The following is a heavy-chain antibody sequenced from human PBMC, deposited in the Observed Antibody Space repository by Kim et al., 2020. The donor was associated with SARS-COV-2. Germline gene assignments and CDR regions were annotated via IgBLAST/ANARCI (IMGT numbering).Heavy chain of an antibody. CDR2: MNTNTGNP. CDR1: GYTFSSIA. J-gene: IGHJ2*01. V-gene: IGHV7-4-1*02. Sequence: SVKVSCKASGYTFSSIAMHWVRQAPGQGLEWMGWMNTNTGNPTYAQGFTGRFVFSLDTSVSTAYLQISSLRAEDTAVYFCATRYSSSYFDFWGRVTLVT. CDR3: ATRYSSSYFDF. D-gene: IGHD6-13*01.